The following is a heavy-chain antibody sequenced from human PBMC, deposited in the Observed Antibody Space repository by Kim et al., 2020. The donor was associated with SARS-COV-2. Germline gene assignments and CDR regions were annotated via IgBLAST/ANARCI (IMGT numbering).Heavy chain of an antibody. Sequence: ASVKVSCKASGYTFTSYAMNWVRQAPGQRLEWMGWINTNTGNPTYAQGFTGRFVFSLDTSVSTAYLQISSLKAEDTAVYYCARVLSSSWYVDYYYGMDVWGQGTTVTVSS. CDR3: ARVLSSSWYVDYYYGMDV. CDR1: GYTFTSYA. V-gene: IGHV7-4-1*02. D-gene: IGHD6-13*01. CDR2: INTNTGNP. J-gene: IGHJ6*02.